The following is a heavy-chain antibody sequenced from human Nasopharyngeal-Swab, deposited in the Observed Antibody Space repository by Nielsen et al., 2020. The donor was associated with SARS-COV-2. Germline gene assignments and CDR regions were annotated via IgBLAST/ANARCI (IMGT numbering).Heavy chain of an antibody. D-gene: IGHD3-3*01. CDR3: ARLSWTTNDLWSGYYLGYFDY. CDR1: GGSISSSYY. J-gene: IGHJ4*02. Sequence: SETLSLTCTVSGGSISSSYYWGWIRQPPGKGLEWIGSIYYSGSTYYKSSLKSRVTISVDTSKKEFSPKLSSVIVADTAVYYCARLSWTTNDLWSGYYLGYFDYWGQGTLVTVSS. V-gene: IGHV4-39*01. CDR2: IYYSGST.